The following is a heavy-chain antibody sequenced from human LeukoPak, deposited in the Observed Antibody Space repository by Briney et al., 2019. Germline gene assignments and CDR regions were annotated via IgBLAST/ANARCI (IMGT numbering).Heavy chain of an antibody. J-gene: IGHJ4*02. CDR2: IKSKPDARTP. D-gene: IGHD2-21*01. Sequence: GGALRLSCATSGFTFNNAWMNWVRQAPGKGLEWVGRIKSKPDARTPGYAPPLKRRFTIPRHASTTTLHLQINSLNTEDTAVYYCTTDGIPFYFNYWGQGPLVPVSS. CDR3: TTDGIPFYFNY. CDR1: GFTFNNAW. V-gene: IGHV3-15*07.